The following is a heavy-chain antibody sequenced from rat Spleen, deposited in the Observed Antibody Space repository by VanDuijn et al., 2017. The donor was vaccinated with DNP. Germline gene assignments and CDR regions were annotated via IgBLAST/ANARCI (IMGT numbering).Heavy chain of an antibody. J-gene: IGHJ2*01. D-gene: IGHD1-4*01. V-gene: IGHV5-25*01. CDR2: FSVTAGSP. CDR1: GFTFSNYD. CDR3: ARGNYPGINTFDY. Sequence: EVQLVESGGGLVQPGRSLKLSCAASGFTFSNYDMAWVRQAPTKGLEWVAMFSVTAGSPYYRDSVRGRFPISRDDSKSVLYLQMDSLRSEDTATYYCARGNYPGINTFDYWGQGVMVTVSS.